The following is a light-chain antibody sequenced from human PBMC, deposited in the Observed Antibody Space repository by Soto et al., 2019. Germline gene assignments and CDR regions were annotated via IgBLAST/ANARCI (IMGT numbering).Light chain of an antibody. CDR2: GAS. V-gene: IGKV3-15*01. CDR3: HQYDDGPYT. J-gene: IGKJ2*01. CDR1: QSVSTN. Sequence: VMTQSPAILSVSPGERATLSCRASQSVSTNVAWYQQIPGQTPRLLIYGASTRATGIPVRFSGSGSGTEFTLTISSLQSEDFAVYYCHQYDDGPYTFGQGTKVDSK.